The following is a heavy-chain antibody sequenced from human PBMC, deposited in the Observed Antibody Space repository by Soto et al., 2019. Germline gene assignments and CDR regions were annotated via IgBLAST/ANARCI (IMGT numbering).Heavy chain of an antibody. J-gene: IGHJ4*02. CDR3: ARAQYSSSWYPFDY. D-gene: IGHD6-13*01. CDR1: GFTFSSYG. V-gene: IGHV3-33*01. CDR2: IYYDGSNK. Sequence: QVQLVESGGGVVQPGRSLRLSCAASGFTFSSYGMHWVRQAPGKGLEWVAVIYYDGSNKYYADSVKGRFTISRDNSKNPLYLQMNSLRAEDTALYYGARAQYSSSWYPFDYWGPGTLVTVSS.